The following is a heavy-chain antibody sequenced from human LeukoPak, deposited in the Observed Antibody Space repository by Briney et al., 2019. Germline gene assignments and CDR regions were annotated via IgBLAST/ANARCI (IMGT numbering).Heavy chain of an antibody. J-gene: IGHJ4*02. D-gene: IGHD4-17*01. Sequence: GESLKISCQVSGYTFTRNWIGWVRQMPGKGLEWMGFIYPGDSDTKYSPSFQGQVTISADKSISTAHLQWSSLRASDTAMYYCARYGENNFDYWGQGTLVTVSP. CDR2: IYPGDSDT. V-gene: IGHV5-51*01. CDR1: GYTFTRNW. CDR3: ARYGENNFDY.